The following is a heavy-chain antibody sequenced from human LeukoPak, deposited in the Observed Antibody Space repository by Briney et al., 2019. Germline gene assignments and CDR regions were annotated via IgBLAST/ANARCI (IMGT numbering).Heavy chain of an antibody. CDR3: ARGRRGSGSYLLNWFDP. D-gene: IGHD3-10*01. J-gene: IGHJ5*02. Sequence: PSETLSLTCAAYGGSFSGYYWSWIRQPPGKGLEWIGEINDSGSSNYNPALKRRGTISVAPSKPQFSLKLSSVTAADTAVYYCARGRRGSGSYLLNWFDPWGQGTLVTVSS. CDR2: INDSGSS. V-gene: IGHV4-34*01. CDR1: GGSFSGYY.